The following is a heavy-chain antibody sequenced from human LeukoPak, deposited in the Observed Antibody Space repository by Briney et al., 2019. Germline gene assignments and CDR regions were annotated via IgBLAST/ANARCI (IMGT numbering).Heavy chain of an antibody. CDR3: ARGVVTDDYYMDV. D-gene: IGHD2-21*02. J-gene: IGHJ6*03. V-gene: IGHV4-61*02. Sequence: SETLSLTCSVSGGSITSGRYYWTWIRQPAGKGLEWIGRLYTNDNTNYDPSLASRVSISVDTSKSQFYLQLTSVTAADTAVYFCARGVVTDDYYMDVWGKGITVIVSS. CDR2: LYTNDNT. CDR1: GGSITSGRYY.